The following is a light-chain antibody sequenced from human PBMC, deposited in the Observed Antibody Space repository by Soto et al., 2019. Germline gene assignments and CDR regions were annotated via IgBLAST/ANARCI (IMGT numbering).Light chain of an antibody. J-gene: IGKJ1*01. CDR3: QHYNTYPWT. CDR1: QSISSW. V-gene: IGKV1-5*03. Sequence: DIQMTQSPSTLSASVGDRVTITCRASQSISSWVALYQQKPGKGPKLLIYKASHLESGVPSRFSGSGSGTEFTLTISSLQPGDFATYYCQHYNTYPWTFGHGTKVDIK. CDR2: KAS.